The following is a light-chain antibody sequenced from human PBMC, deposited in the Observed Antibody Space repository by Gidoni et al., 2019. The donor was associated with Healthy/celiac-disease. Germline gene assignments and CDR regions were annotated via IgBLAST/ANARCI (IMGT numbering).Light chain of an antibody. J-gene: IGKJ2*01. Sequence: EILMTQSPATLSVSPGERATLSCRASQSVSSNLAWYQQKPGQAPRLLIYGASTRATGIPARFSGSGSGTEFTLTISSLQSEDFAVYYCQQYNNWPPYTFGQGTKLAIK. CDR2: GAS. V-gene: IGKV3-15*01. CDR3: QQYNNWPPYT. CDR1: QSVSSN.